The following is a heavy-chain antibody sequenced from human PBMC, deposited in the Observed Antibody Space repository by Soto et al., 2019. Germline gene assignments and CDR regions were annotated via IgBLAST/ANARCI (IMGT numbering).Heavy chain of an antibody. J-gene: IGHJ4*02. Sequence: QVQLVESGGGVVQPGRSLRLSCAASGFTFSSYGMHWVRQAPGKGLEWVAVISYDGSKKYYADSVKGRFTISRDNSKNTLYLQMNSLRAEDTAVYYCAKDKHIVVVTAPFDYWGQGTMVTVSS. D-gene: IGHD2-21*02. CDR3: AKDKHIVVVTAPFDY. CDR1: GFTFSSYG. V-gene: IGHV3-30*18. CDR2: ISYDGSKK.